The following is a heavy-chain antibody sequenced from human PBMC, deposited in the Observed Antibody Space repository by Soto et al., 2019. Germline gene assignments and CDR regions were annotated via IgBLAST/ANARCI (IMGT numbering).Heavy chain of an antibody. Sequence: SQTLSLTCVISGDSVSSNSAAWNWIRQSPSRGLEWLGRTYYRSKWYNDYAVSVKSRITINPDTSKNQFSLQLNSVTPEDTAVYYCAREAPLRFLEWLLDYYYGMDVWGQGTTVTVSS. J-gene: IGHJ6*02. CDR3: AREAPLRFLEWLLDYYYGMDV. CDR2: TYYRSKWYN. V-gene: IGHV6-1*01. D-gene: IGHD3-3*01. CDR1: GDSVSSNSAA.